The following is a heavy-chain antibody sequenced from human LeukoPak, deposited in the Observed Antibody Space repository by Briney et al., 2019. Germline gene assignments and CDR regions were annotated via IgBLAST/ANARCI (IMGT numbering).Heavy chain of an antibody. CDR3: ARQLYCSSTSCYLTAVDYYYMDV. V-gene: IGHV4-38-2*01. CDR1: GYSISSGYY. CDR2: IYYSGST. J-gene: IGHJ6*03. D-gene: IGHD2-2*01. Sequence: KSSETLSLTXAVSGYSISSGYYWGWIRQPPGKGLEWIGSIYYSGSTYYNPSLKSRVTISVDTSKNQFSLKLSSVTAADTAVYYCARQLYCSSTSCYLTAVDYYYMDVWGKGTTVTVSS.